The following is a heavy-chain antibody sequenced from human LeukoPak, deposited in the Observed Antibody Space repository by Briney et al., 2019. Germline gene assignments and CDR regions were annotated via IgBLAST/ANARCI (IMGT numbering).Heavy chain of an antibody. J-gene: IGHJ4*02. V-gene: IGHV3-23*01. D-gene: IGHD3-22*01. CDR3: AKGGTMIVVVIRTFDY. Sequence: SGGSLRLSCAASGFTFSSYGMHWVRQAPGKGLEWVSAISGSGGSTYYADSVKGQFTISRDNSKNTLYLQMNSLRAEDTAVYYCAKGGTMIVVVIRTFDYWGQGTLVTVSS. CDR2: ISGSGGST. CDR1: GFTFSSYG.